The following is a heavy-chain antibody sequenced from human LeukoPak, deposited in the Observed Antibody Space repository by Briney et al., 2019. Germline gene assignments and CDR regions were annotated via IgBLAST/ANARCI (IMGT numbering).Heavy chain of an antibody. J-gene: IGHJ4*02. CDR1: GYTFTSYA. V-gene: IGHV7-4-1*02. Sequence: GASVKVSCTASGYTFTSYAMNWVRQAPGQGLEWMGWINTNTGNPTYAQGFTGRFVFSLDTSVSTAYLQISSLKAEDTAVYYCARWLGDGYNYYFDYWGQGTLVTVSS. CDR3: ARWLGDGYNYYFDY. CDR2: INTNTGNP. D-gene: IGHD5-24*01.